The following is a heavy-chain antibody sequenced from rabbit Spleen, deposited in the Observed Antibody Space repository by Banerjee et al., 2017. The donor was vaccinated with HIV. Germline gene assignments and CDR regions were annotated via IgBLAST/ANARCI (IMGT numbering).Heavy chain of an antibody. V-gene: IGHV1S40*01. CDR2: IDTPTSRT. D-gene: IGHD8-1*01. Sequence: QSLEESGGGLVQPGGSLTLSCKASGFTLSSYWMCWVRQVPGKGLEWIGFIDTPTSRTAYASWAKGRFTISKTSSTTVTLQMTSLTAADTATYFCARHAGYAGYGYSTLDLWGQGTLVTVS. CDR3: ARHAGYAGYGYSTLDL. CDR1: GFTLSSYW. J-gene: IGHJ4*01.